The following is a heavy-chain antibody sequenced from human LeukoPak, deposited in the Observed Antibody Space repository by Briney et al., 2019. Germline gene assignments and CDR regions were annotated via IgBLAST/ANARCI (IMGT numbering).Heavy chain of an antibody. D-gene: IGHD3-10*01. Sequence: QPGRSLRLSCAASGFIFEDYGMLGVRQAPGRGLECVSSVSWNGGRTGYADSVKGRFTISRDNAKNSLHLQMNSLRPEDTALYYCAKVQGNIYGTREAPGAFDIWGQGTLVIVS. V-gene: IGHV3-9*01. CDR1: GFIFEDYG. CDR2: VSWNGGRT. CDR3: AKVQGNIYGTREAPGAFDI. J-gene: IGHJ3*02.